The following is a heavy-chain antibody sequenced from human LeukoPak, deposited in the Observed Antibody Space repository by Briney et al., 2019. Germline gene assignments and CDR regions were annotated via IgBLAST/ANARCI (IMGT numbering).Heavy chain of an antibody. CDR3: AGEDGDYYGSGTPPKALYYFDY. Sequence: SETLSLTCTVSGGSISSYYWSWIRQPPGKGLEWIGYIYYSGSTNYNPSLESRVTISVDTSKNQFSLKLSSVTAADTAVYYCAGEDGDYYGSGTPPKALYYFDYWGQGTLVTVSS. V-gene: IGHV4-59*01. CDR1: GGSISSYY. CDR2: IYYSGST. D-gene: IGHD3-10*01. J-gene: IGHJ4*02.